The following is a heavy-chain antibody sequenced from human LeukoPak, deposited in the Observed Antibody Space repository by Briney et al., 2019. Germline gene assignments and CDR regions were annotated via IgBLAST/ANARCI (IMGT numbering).Heavy chain of an antibody. CDR3: ARRGPAGYYSLNYFDY. D-gene: IGHD3-9*01. CDR2: IYPGDSDT. CDR1: GNSFTSYW. V-gene: IGHV5-51*01. J-gene: IGHJ4*02. Sequence: GESLKIFCKGSGNSFTSYWIGWVRQMPGKGLEWMGIIYPGDSDTRYSPSFQGQVTISADKSISTAYLQWSSLKASDTAMYYCARRGPAGYYSLNYFDYWGQGTLVTVS.